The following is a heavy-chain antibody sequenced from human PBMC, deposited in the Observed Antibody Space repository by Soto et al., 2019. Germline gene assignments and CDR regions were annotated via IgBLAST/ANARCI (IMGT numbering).Heavy chain of an antibody. J-gene: IGHJ4*02. CDR2: LSSGGGTT. Sequence: GGSLRLSCAASGFVFNNYAMSWVRQAPGKGLEWVATLSSGGGTTYYTDSVKGRFTISRDNSMNLLYLQMNSLRADDTAVYYCAKDGDWYDFSTGYYSRGNYFDYWGQGTLVTVSS. CDR1: GFVFNNYA. CDR3: AKDGDWYDFSTGYYSRGNYFDY. D-gene: IGHD3-3*01. V-gene: IGHV3-23*01.